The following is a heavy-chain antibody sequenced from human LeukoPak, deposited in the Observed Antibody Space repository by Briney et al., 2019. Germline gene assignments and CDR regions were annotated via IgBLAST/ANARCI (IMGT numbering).Heavy chain of an antibody. D-gene: IGHD3-3*02. CDR1: GYTLTDYY. V-gene: IGHV1-2*02. Sequence: ASVKVSCKTSGYTLTDYYMHWVRQAPGQGLEWMGWIDPNSGDTNYAQKFQGRVTMTRDTSITTAYMELSRLRSDDTAVYYCASISHVWSGYYTAHFDYWGQGTLVTVSS. CDR2: IDPNSGDT. CDR3: ASISHVWSGYYTAHFDY. J-gene: IGHJ4*02.